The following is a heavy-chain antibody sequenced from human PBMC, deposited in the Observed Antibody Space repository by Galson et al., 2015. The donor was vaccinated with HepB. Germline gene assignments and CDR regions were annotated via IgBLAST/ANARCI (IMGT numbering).Heavy chain of an antibody. D-gene: IGHD7-27*01. J-gene: IGHJ6*03. V-gene: IGHV1-8*01. CDR2: MNPNSGNT. CDR1: GYTFTSYD. Sequence: SVKVSCKASGYTFTSYDINWVRQATGQGLEWMGWMNPNSGNTGYAQKFQGRVAMTRNTSISTAYMELSSLRSEDTAVYYCARGQELGTYYYYYYMDVWGKGTTVTVSS. CDR3: ARGQELGTYYYYYYMDV.